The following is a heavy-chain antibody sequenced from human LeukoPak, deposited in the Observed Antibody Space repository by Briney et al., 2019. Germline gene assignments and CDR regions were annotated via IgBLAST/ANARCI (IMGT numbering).Heavy chain of an antibody. J-gene: IGHJ4*02. CDR1: GFTFSTYG. CDR3: AKDLNYGFDY. V-gene: IGHV3-30*12. Sequence: GRSLRLSCAASGFTFSTYGMHWVRQAPGKGLEWVAVISYDGSNKYYADSVKGRFTISRDNSKNTLYLQMNSLRAEDTAVYYCAKDLNYGFDYWGQGTLVTVSS. CDR2: ISYDGSNK. D-gene: IGHD4-11*01.